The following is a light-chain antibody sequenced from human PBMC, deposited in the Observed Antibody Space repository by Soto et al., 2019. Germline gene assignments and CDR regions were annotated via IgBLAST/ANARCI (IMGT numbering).Light chain of an antibody. CDR2: GAS. J-gene: IGKJ4*01. Sequence: EIVMTQSPATLSVSPGERATLSCRASQSISSNLAWYQQKPGQAPRLLIYGASTRATGIPARLSGSGSGTEFTLTISSLQSEDSAVYYCQQYNNWPSLTFGGGTKVEI. CDR3: QQYNNWPSLT. V-gene: IGKV3-15*01. CDR1: QSISSN.